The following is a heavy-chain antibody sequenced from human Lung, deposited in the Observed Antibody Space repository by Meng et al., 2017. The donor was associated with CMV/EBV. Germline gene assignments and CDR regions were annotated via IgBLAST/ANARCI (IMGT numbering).Heavy chain of an antibody. CDR1: GFXFSSYS. CDR3: ARGLRYYDFWSGSDIYGMDV. J-gene: IGHJ6*02. CDR2: ISSSSSTI. D-gene: IGHD3-3*01. V-gene: IGHV3-48*04. Sequence: LXXAASGFXFSSYSMNWVRQAPGKGLEWVSYISSSSSTIYYADSVKGRFTISRDNAKNSLYLQMNSLRAEDTAVYYCARGLRYYDFWSGSDIYGMDVWXQGTXVTVSS.